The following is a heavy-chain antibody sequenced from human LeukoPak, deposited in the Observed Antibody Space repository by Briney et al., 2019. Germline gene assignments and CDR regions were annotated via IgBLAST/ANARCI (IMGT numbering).Heavy chain of an antibody. CDR1: GGSFSGCY. D-gene: IGHD6-19*01. CDR3: ASSIAVAGTGPFRDY. CDR2: INHSGST. Sequence: KPSETLSLTCAVYGGSFSGCYWSWTRQPPGKGLEWIGEINHSGSTNYNPSLKSRVTISVDTSKNQFSLKLSSVTAADTAVYYCASSIAVAGTGPFRDYWGQGTLVTVSS. J-gene: IGHJ4*02. V-gene: IGHV4-34*01.